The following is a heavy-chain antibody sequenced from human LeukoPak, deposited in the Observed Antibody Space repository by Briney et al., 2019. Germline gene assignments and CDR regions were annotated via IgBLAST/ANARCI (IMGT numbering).Heavy chain of an antibody. Sequence: SETLSLTCTVSGDSISSYYWSRIRQPAGKGLEWIGRIYASGSTNYNPSLKSRVTMSVDTSKNQFSLKLSSVTAADTAMYYCARDLNDYYGSGSPFDYWGQGTLVTVSS. D-gene: IGHD3-10*01. CDR1: GDSISSYY. J-gene: IGHJ4*02. CDR3: ARDLNDYYGSGSPFDY. CDR2: IYASGST. V-gene: IGHV4-4*07.